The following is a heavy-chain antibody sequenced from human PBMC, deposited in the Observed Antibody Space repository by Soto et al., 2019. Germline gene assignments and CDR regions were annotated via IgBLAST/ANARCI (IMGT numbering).Heavy chain of an antibody. J-gene: IGHJ3*02. V-gene: IGHV3-74*01. CDR1: LFTFSDYS. CDR2: IKRDGSTT. D-gene: IGHD3-10*01. CDR3: AFDSGEFGEENDAFDI. Sequence: SLRLSCAPSLFTFSDYSMQLVVHSPLKLLEWFSRIKRDGSTTNYADSVKSRFTISRDNAKNTLYLEMNSLRVEDTAVYYCAFDSGEFGEENDAFDIWGQGTMVTVSS.